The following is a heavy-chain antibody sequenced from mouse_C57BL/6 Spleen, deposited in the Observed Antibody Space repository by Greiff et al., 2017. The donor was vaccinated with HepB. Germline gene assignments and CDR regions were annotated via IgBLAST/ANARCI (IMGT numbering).Heavy chain of an antibody. V-gene: IGHV1-83*01. CDR2: YPGSGNTY. CDR1: YTFTDYYM. Sequence: VQLQQSGPELVKPGASVKMSCKASGYTFTDYYMHWVKQKPGKGLEWIGEIYPGSGNTYYNEKFKGKATLTADTSSSTAYMQLSSLTSEDSAVYFCARFGDGYYVNAMDDWGQGTSVTVSS. J-gene: IGHJ4*01. CDR3: RFGDGYYVNAMDD. D-gene: IGHD2-3*01.